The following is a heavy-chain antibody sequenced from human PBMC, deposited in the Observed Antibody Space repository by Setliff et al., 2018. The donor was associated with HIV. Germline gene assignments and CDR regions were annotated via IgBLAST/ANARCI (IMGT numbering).Heavy chain of an antibody. CDR2: IYSSGST. CDR1: GGSISSHY. V-gene: IGHV4-4*07. CDR3: ARTLRAAAMGYFDY. J-gene: IGHJ4*02. D-gene: IGHD5-18*01. Sequence: SETLSLTCTVSGGSISSHYWSWIRQPAGKGLEWIGRIYSSGSTKYNPSLKSRVTISVDTSKNQFSLKLTSVTAADTAVYYCARTLRAAAMGYFDYWGQGTLVTVSS.